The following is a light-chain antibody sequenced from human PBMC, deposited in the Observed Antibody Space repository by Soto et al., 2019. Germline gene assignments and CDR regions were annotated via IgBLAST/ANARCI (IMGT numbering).Light chain of an antibody. J-gene: IGKJ2*01. Sequence: EIVMTQSPATLSVSPGERATLSCRASQSVRSNLAWYQQKPGQAPRLLIYGASTRATGIPARFSGSGSGTEFTLTVSRLEPEDFAVYYCQQYGTAPPRYTFGQGTKLEIK. CDR1: QSVRSN. V-gene: IGKV3-15*01. CDR3: QQYGTAPPRYT. CDR2: GAS.